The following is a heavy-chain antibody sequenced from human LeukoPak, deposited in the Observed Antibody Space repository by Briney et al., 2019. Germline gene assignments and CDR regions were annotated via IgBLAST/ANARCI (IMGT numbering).Heavy chain of an antibody. CDR3: ARGTSPFGVVDY. CDR2: ISGSSKYI. V-gene: IGHV3-21*01. D-gene: IGHD3-3*01. Sequence: GGSLRLSCAASGFTFGSNSMHWVGQAPGKGLKWVSSISGSSKYIYYADSVKGRFTISRDNAINSLYLQMNSLRAEDTAVYYCARGTSPFGVVDYWGQGTLVTVSS. CDR1: GFTFGSNS. J-gene: IGHJ4*02.